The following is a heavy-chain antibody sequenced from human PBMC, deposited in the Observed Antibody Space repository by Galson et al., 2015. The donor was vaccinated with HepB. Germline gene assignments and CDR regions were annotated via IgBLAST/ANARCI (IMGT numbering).Heavy chain of an antibody. V-gene: IGHV3-30*18. J-gene: IGHJ5*02. Sequence: SLRLSCAASGFTFSSYGMHWVRQAPGKGLEWVAVISYDGSNKYYADSVKGRFTISRDNSKNTLYLQMNSLRAEDTAVYYCAKDTGSYGDNWFDPWGQGTLVTVSS. D-gene: IGHD1-26*01. CDR2: ISYDGSNK. CDR3: AKDTGSYGDNWFDP. CDR1: GFTFSSYG.